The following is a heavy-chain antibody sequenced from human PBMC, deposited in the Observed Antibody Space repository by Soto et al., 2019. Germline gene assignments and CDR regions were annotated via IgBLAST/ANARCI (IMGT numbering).Heavy chain of an antibody. CDR1: GGSISSYY. CDR3: ARASMVRGVIITDNWFDP. Sequence: SETLSLTCTVSGGSISSYYWSWIRQPPGKGLEWIGYIYYSGSTNYNPSLKSRVTISVDTSKNHFSLKLSSVTAADTAVYYCARASMVRGVIITDNWFDPWGQGTLVTVSS. D-gene: IGHD3-10*01. V-gene: IGHV4-59*12. J-gene: IGHJ5*02. CDR2: IYYSGST.